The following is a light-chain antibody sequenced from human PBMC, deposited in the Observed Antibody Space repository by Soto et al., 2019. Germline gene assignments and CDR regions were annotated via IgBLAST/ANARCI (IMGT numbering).Light chain of an antibody. V-gene: IGLV1-44*01. Sequence: QSVLTQPPSASGTPGQRVTISCSGNSSNIGTNTANWFQQLPGTAPKLLKYSNNQRPSGVPDRFSGSKSGTSASLGISGLQSEDEADYYCATWDDSLNGWVFGGGTKVTVL. CDR3: ATWDDSLNGWV. J-gene: IGLJ3*02. CDR1: SSNIGTNT. CDR2: SNN.